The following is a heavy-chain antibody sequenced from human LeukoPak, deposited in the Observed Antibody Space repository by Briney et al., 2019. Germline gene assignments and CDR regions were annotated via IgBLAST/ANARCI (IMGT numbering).Heavy chain of an antibody. CDR1: GFTFSSYE. D-gene: IGHD3-22*01. CDR3: ARVPTYYYDSSGRAGPFGY. V-gene: IGHV3-48*03. Sequence: GGSLRLSCAASGFTFSSYEMNWVRQAPGKGLEWVSYISSGSTIYYADSVKGRFTISRDNAKNSLYLQMNSLRAEDTAVYYCARVPTYYYDSSGRAGPFGYWGQGTLVTVSS. CDR2: ISSGSTI. J-gene: IGHJ4*02.